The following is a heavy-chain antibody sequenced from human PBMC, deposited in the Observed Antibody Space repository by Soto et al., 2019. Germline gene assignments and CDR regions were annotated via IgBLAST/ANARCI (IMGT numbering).Heavy chain of an antibody. CDR3: AHLVPGPLSFAY. CDR1: GFSFNTRGVG. Sequence: QITLKESGPSLIKPTQTLALTCTFSGFSFNTRGVGVAWIRQPPGKTLEWLAVIYWDNDRRYRPSLTDRLSITEDMSTKQVVLTMTNVDPVDTGTYYCAHLVPGPLSFAYWGQGALVTVSS. D-gene: IGHD6-19*01. CDR2: IYWDNDR. V-gene: IGHV2-5*02. J-gene: IGHJ4*02.